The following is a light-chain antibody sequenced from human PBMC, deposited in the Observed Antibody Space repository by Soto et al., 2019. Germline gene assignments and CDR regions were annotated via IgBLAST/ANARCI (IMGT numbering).Light chain of an antibody. Sequence: EIVLTQSPATLSVSPGERATLSCRASQGVSSNLAWYQQKPGQGPRLLIYGASTRATGIPARFSGSGSGTEFTLNISSLQTEDFALYSCQQYNNWPPRGTFGQGTKVEFK. J-gene: IGKJ1*01. V-gene: IGKV3-15*01. CDR2: GAS. CDR3: QQYNNWPPRGT. CDR1: QGVSSN.